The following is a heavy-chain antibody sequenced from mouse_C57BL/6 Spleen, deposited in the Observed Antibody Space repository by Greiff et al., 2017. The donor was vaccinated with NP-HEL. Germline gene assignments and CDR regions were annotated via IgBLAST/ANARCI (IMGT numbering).Heavy chain of an antibody. CDR3: TRPGYGAY. D-gene: IGHD2-2*01. Sequence: VQLQQSGAELVRPGASVTLSCKASGYTFTDYEMHWVKQTPVHGLEWIGAIDPETGGTAYNQKFKGKAILTADKSSSTAYMELRSLTSEDSAVYYCTRPGYGAYWGQGTLVTVSA. J-gene: IGHJ3*01. CDR2: IDPETGGT. CDR1: GYTFTDYE. V-gene: IGHV1-15*01.